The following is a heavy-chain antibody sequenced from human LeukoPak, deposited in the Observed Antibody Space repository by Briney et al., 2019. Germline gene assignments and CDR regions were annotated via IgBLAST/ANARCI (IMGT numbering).Heavy chain of an antibody. CDR1: GFTFSTYA. CDR3: ARLSGWYFFDS. J-gene: IGHJ4*02. V-gene: IGHV3-48*03. CDR2: ISSSGSTI. Sequence: PGGSLRLSCAASGFTFSTYAMNWVRQAPGKGLEWVSYISSSGSTIYYADSVKGRVTIPRDNAKNSLYLQMNSLRAEDTAVYYCARLSGWYFFDSWGQGTLVTVSS. D-gene: IGHD6-19*01.